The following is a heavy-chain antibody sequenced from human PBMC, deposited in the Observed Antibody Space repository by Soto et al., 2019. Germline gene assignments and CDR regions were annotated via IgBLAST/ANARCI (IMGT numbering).Heavy chain of an antibody. J-gene: IGHJ4*02. V-gene: IGHV3-30-3*01. D-gene: IGHD1-1*01. CDR3: VRDPSRVTTRRLDD. CDR1: GFSFSGFA. CDR2: TSYDGSRE. Sequence: QVQLVESGGGVVQPGRSLRLSYVASGFSFSGFAMQWVRQAPGKGLEWVAVTSYDGSREKYADSVKGRFTISRDNSKNTMYLQMNSLRAEDTAVYYCVRDPSRVTTRRLDDWGQGTLVTVSS.